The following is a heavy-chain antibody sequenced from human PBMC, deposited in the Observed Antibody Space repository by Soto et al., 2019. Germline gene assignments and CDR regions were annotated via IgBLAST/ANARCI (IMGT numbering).Heavy chain of an antibody. CDR3: AKDILSNSAVYIWGSYRFGPVDY. V-gene: IGHV3-30*18. Sequence: GGSLRLSCAASGFTFSSYGMHWVRQAPGKGLEWVAVISYDGSNKYYADSVKGRFTISRDNSKNTLYLQMNSLRAEDTAVYYCAKDILSNSAVYIWGSYRFGPVDYWGQGTLVTVSS. CDR2: ISYDGSNK. D-gene: IGHD3-16*02. CDR1: GFTFSSYG. J-gene: IGHJ4*02.